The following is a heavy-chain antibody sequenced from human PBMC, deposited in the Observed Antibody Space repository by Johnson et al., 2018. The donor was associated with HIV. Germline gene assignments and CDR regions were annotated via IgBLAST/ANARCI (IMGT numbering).Heavy chain of an antibody. J-gene: IGHJ3*02. CDR3: AKDLTYVISALDI. Sequence: QVQLVESGGGVVQPGRSLRLSCAASGFTFSSYAMHWVRQAPGKGLEWVAVISYDGSNKYYADSVKDRFTISRDNSKNTLYLQMNSLRAEDTAVYYCAKDLTYVISALDIWGQGTVVTVSS. CDR2: ISYDGSNK. CDR1: GFTFSSYA. D-gene: IGHD3-10*02. V-gene: IGHV3-30-3*01.